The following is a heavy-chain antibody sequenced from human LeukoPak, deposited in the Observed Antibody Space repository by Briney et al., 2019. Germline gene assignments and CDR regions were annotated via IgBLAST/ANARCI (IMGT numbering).Heavy chain of an antibody. CDR2: ISHDDTHK. Sequence: AGGSLRLSCAASRFAFSTYTMDWVRQAPGKGPEWVSVISHDDTHKYYADAVAGRFTISRDNSKNMLYLQMDSVGADDSAIYYCAVDLAHGVPDYFDYWGQGTLVTVSS. V-gene: IGHV3-30*04. CDR1: RFAFSTYT. CDR3: AVDLAHGVPDYFDY. D-gene: IGHD2-8*01. J-gene: IGHJ4*02.